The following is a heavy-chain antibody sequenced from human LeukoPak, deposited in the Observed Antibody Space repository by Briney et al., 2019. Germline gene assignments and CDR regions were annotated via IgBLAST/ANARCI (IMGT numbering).Heavy chain of an antibody. CDR1: GXSILTTNG. J-gene: IGHJ4*02. CDR2: VHLSGAS. V-gene: IGHV4-4*02. CDR3: TRESGAFSPFGF. D-gene: IGHD1-26*01. Sequence: PSGTLSLTCAVSGXSILTTNGWSWVRQPPGKELEWIGEVHLSGASNYNPSLKSRVNMSIYKSKNQLSLELTSVTAADTAIYYCTRESGAFSPFGFWGQGTLVTVSS.